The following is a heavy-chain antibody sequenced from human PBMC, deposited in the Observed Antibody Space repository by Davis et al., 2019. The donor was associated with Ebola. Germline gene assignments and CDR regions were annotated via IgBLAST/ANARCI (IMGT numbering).Heavy chain of an antibody. CDR3: ARESIYGTTP. V-gene: IGHV4-31*03. CDR2: ISDAGTT. D-gene: IGHD1-1*01. J-gene: IGHJ5*02. CDR1: GGSVTSGGYH. Sequence: PSETLSLTCTVSGGSVTSGGYHWSWSRQPSGKGLEWIGYISDAGTTYYNSSPTGRVVITSDTSKNQFSLILSSVTAADTATYYCARESIYGTTPWGQGILVTVSS.